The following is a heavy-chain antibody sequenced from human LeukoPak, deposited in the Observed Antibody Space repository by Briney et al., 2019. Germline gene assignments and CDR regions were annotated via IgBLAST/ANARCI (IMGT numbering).Heavy chain of an antibody. CDR2: INPNSGGT. CDR1: GYTFTGYY. D-gene: IGHD3-22*01. Sequence: ASVKVSCKASGYTFTGYYMHWVRQAPGQGREWMGWINPNSGGTNYAQKFQGRVTMTRDTSISTAYMELSRLRSDDTAVYYCARTYYYDSSGPVTDYWGQGTLVTVSS. J-gene: IGHJ4*02. V-gene: IGHV1-2*02. CDR3: ARTYYYDSSGPVTDY.